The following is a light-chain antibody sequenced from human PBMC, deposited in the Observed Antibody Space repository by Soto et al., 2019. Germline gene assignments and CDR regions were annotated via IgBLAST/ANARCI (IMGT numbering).Light chain of an antibody. J-gene: IGKJ1*01. CDR1: QSVSSN. CDR3: QQYNNWPLRA. V-gene: IGKV3-15*01. CDR2: DAS. Sequence: EIVMTQSPATLSVSPGERATLSCRASQSVSSNLAWYQQKPGQAPRLLIYDASTRATGIPARFSGSGSGTEFTLTISSLQSEDFAVYYCQQYNNWPLRAFGQGTKVEIK.